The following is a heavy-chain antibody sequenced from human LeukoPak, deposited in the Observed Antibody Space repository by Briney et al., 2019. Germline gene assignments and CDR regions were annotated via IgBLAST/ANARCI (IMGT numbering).Heavy chain of an antibody. CDR1: GGSISSYY. J-gene: IGHJ5*02. CDR3: ATLAYCGGDCYWGGWFDP. V-gene: IGHV4-59*01. D-gene: IGHD2-21*01. Sequence: KPSETLSLTCTVSGGSISSYYWSWIRQPPGKGLEWIGYIYYSGSTNYNPSLKSRVTISVDTSKNQFSLKLSPVTAADTAVYYCATLAYCGGDCYWGGWFDPWGQGTLVTVSS. CDR2: IYYSGST.